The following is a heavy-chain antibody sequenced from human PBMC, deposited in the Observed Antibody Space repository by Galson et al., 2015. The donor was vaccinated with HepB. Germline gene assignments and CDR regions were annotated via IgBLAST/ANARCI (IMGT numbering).Heavy chain of an antibody. CDR3: AREVAAAGTDY. Sequence: SLRLSCAASGFTFSSYSMNWVRQAPGKGLEWVSSISSSSSYIYYADSVKGRFTISRDNAKNSLYLQMNSLRAEDTAVYYCAREVAAAGTDYWGQGTLVTVSS. J-gene: IGHJ4*02. CDR1: GFTFSSYS. CDR2: ISSSSSYI. V-gene: IGHV3-21*01. D-gene: IGHD6-13*01.